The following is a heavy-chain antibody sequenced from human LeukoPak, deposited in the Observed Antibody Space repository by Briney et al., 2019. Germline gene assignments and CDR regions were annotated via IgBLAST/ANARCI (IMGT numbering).Heavy chain of an antibody. D-gene: IGHD4-23*01. J-gene: IGHJ3*02. CDR1: AYTFITYC. V-gene: IGHV5-51*01. CDR2: IYSGDSDT. Sequence: GQSLNIYCPVSAYTFITYCIGWVGQMRGQGLEWIGIIYSGDSDTRYSPSFQCKATISAPKSISTAYLHWSCMTTSATARYYCARPDDYGGKHAAFYIWGQGTMVTVSS. CDR3: ARPDDYGGKHAAFYI.